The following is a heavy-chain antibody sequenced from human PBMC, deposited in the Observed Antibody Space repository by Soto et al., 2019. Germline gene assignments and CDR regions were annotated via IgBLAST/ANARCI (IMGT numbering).Heavy chain of an antibody. CDR2: ISSSSFTI. D-gene: IGHD3-3*01. V-gene: IGHV3-48*01. CDR1: GFRFSDYR. J-gene: IGHJ4*02. Sequence: EVHLVESGGRVVQPGGSLRLSCAASGFRFSDYRMNWVRQAPGRGLEWVSYISSSSFTIHYADYVEGRFAISRDNANTSLELKKITQGAEYTDVYYCARDYNDFWSGHLVYGARGARATVSS. CDR3: ARDYNDFWSGHLVY.